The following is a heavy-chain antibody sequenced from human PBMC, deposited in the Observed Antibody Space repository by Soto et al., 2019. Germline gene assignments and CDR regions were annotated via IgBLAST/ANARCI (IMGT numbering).Heavy chain of an antibody. V-gene: IGHV3-23*01. CDR2: ISGSTTAT. J-gene: IGHJ6*03. CDR1: GFTFSTYS. D-gene: IGHD3-10*01. Sequence: GGSLRLSCAASGFTFSTYSMTWVRQAPGKGLEWVSVISGSTTATYYADSVKGRFTISRDNSRSTLFLQANSLRAEDTAVYYCAKCSRSGTSGSYCYHMDVWGKGTTVTVSS. CDR3: AKCSRSGTSGSYCYHMDV.